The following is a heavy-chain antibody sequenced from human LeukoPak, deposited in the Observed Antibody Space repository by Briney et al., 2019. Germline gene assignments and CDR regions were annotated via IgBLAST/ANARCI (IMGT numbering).Heavy chain of an antibody. V-gene: IGHV3-21*05. CDR2: IGTGGDDI. CDR3: VRGGQGRDDYFDY. J-gene: IGHJ4*02. Sequence: GGSLRLSCAASGFIFRSYSLNWVRQSPGQGLEWISYIGTGGDDIYYADSVRGRFTISRDNAKNSVDLRMNSLRVEDMAVYYCVRGGQGRDDYFDYWGQGTLVTVSS. CDR1: GFIFRSYS.